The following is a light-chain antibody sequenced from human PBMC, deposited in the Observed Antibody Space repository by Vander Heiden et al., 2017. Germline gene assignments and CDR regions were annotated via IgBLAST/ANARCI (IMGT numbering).Light chain of an antibody. Sequence: EIVMTQSPATLSVSPGERVTLSCRASQSVSSNLAWYQQQPGQAPRLLIYGASTRTTGIPARFSGSWYGTEFTLTISSLQSDDFAADYCQQSNDWPPITFGQGTRMEIK. J-gene: IGKJ5*01. V-gene: IGKV3-15*01. CDR1: QSVSSN. CDR2: GAS. CDR3: QQSNDWPPIT.